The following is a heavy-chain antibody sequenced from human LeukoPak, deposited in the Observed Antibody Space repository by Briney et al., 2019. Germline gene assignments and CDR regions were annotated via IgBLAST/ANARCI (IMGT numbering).Heavy chain of an antibody. D-gene: IGHD1-26*01. CDR2: IYTSGST. V-gene: IGHV4-61*02. J-gene: IGHJ6*03. Sequence: SQTLSLTCTVSGGSISSGSYYWSWIRQPAGKGLEWIGRIYTSGSTNYNPSLKSRVTISVDTSKNQFSLKLSSVTAADTAVYYCARSLLLVGATGKDYYYHYMDVWGKGTTVTVSS. CDR1: GGSISSGSYY. CDR3: ARSLLLVGATGKDYYYHYMDV.